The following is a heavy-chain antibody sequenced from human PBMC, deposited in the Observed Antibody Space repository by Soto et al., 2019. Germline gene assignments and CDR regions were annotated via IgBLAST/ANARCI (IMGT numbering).Heavy chain of an antibody. Sequence: QVQLVQSGAEVKKPGSSVKVSCKASGGTFSSYCISWVRQAPGQGLEWMGGIIPISGTANYEQKFQGRVTITADESTRTAYMELSSLRSEDTAVYYCARSQGSSTSLEIYYYYYYGMDVWGQGTTVTVSS. CDR2: IIPISGTA. V-gene: IGHV1-69*01. CDR1: GGTFSSYC. CDR3: ARSQGSSTSLEIYYYYYYGMDV. D-gene: IGHD2-2*01. J-gene: IGHJ6*02.